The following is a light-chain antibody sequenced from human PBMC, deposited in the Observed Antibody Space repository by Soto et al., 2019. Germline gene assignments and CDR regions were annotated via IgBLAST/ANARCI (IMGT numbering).Light chain of an antibody. V-gene: IGKV1-5*01. J-gene: IGKJ4*01. Sequence: DIQMTQSPSTLSASVGDRVTITCRASQSISSCLAWYQQKPGKAPKLLIYDASSLESGVPSRFSGSGSGTEFALTLSSRQLDDFDTYVCQQYNSYSSLTFGGGTKVEIK. CDR2: DAS. CDR3: QQYNSYSSLT. CDR1: QSISSC.